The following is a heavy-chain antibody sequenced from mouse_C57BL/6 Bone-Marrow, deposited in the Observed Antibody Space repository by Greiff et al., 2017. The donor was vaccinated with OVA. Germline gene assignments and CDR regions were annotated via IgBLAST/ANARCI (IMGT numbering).Heavy chain of an antibody. J-gene: IGHJ4*01. CDR1: GYTFTSYW. CDR3: ANYNAMDY. D-gene: IGHD2-12*01. Sequence: VKLQQPGAELVRPGTSVKLSCKASGYTFTSYWMHWVKQRPGQGLEWIGVIDPSDSYTNYNQKFKGKATLTVDTSSSTAYMQLSSLTSEDSAVYYCANYNAMDYWGQGTSVTVSS. CDR2: IDPSDSYT. V-gene: IGHV1-59*01.